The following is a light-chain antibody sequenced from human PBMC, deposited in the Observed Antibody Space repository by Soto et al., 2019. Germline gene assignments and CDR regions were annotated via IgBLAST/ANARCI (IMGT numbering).Light chain of an antibody. V-gene: IGLV2-11*01. CDR3: CSYAGSYTYV. Sequence: QSVLTQPRSVSGSPGQSVTISCTGTSSEVGDYDYVSWYQQHPGKAPKLMIYDVSEWPSGVPDRFSGSKSGSTASLTISGLQAEDEADYYCCSYAGSYTYVFGTGTKLTVL. CDR1: SSEVGDYDY. CDR2: DVS. J-gene: IGLJ1*01.